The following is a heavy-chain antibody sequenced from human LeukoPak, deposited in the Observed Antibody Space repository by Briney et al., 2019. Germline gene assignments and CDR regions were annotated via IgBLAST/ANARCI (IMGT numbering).Heavy chain of an antibody. CDR2: IKEDGSEK. J-gene: IGHJ6*03. D-gene: IGHD6-19*01. Sequence: PGGSLRLSCAASGFTFSSYWMSWVRQAPGKGLEWVANIKEDGSEKYYVDSVKGRFTISKDNAKNSLYLQMNSLRAEDTAAYYCARDTHSSGWPYYYYMDVWGKGTTVTVSS. CDR1: GFTFSSYW. CDR3: ARDTHSSGWPYYYYMDV. V-gene: IGHV3-7*01.